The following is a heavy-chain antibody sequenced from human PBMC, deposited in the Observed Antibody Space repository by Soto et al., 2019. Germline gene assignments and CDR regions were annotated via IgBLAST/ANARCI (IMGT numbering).Heavy chain of an antibody. J-gene: IGHJ4*02. Sequence: PGGSLRLSCAASGFTLSSCAMHWVRQAPGKGLEWVAVISYDGSNKYYADSVKGRFTVSRDNSKNTLYLQVNSLRAEDTAVYYCARDKRDLRFLEWSYYLAYWGQGTLVTVSS. CDR1: GFTLSSCA. CDR3: ARDKRDLRFLEWSYYLAY. CDR2: ISYDGSNK. D-gene: IGHD3-3*01. V-gene: IGHV3-30-3*01.